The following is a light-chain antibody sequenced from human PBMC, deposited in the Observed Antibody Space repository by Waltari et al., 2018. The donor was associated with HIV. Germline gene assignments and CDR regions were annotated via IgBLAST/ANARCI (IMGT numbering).Light chain of an antibody. CDR1: SGDVGGYNF. CDR2: NVN. Sequence: QSALTQPASVSGSLGQSITISCTGTSGDVGGYNFVSWYQQHPGKAPKLIIYNVNSRPSGVSIRFAGSRSANTAARTISGLQAEDEADYVCCSYTSSGPRYVLFGGGTRLTVL. CDR3: CSYTSSGPRYVL. J-gene: IGLJ2*01. V-gene: IGLV2-14*03.